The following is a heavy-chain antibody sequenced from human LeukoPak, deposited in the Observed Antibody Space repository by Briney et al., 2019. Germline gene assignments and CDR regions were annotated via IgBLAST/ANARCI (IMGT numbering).Heavy chain of an antibody. Sequence: SQTLSLTCAISGDIVSSNGAGWNWIRQSPSRGLEWLGRTYYRSKWYNEYAVSVKSRITINPDTSKNQFSLQLNSVTPEDTAVYYCAGTNSGNLEIWGQGTMVTVSS. CDR2: TYYRSKWYN. V-gene: IGHV6-1*01. J-gene: IGHJ3*02. CDR3: AGTNSGNLEI. D-gene: IGHD1-26*01. CDR1: GDIVSSNGAG.